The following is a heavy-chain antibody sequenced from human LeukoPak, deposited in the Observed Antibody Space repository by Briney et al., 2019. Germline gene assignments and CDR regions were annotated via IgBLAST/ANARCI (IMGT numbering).Heavy chain of an antibody. CDR1: GFTVSSNY. D-gene: IGHD6-13*01. Sequence: GGSLRLSCAASGFTVSSNYMSWVRQAPGKGLEWVSVIYSGGSTYYADSVKGRFTISRDNSKNTLYLQMNSLRAEDTAVYYCARPVKQLVFVFYYYYMDVWGKGTTVTVSS. CDR2: IYSGGST. J-gene: IGHJ6*03. V-gene: IGHV3-66*02. CDR3: ARPVKQLVFVFYYYYMDV.